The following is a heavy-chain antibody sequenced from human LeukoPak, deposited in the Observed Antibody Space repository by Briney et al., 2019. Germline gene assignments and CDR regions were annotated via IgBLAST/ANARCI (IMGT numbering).Heavy chain of an antibody. CDR2: IYTSGSP. CDR1: GGSISSYY. V-gene: IGHV4-4*07. J-gene: IGHJ6*03. D-gene: IGHD3-3*01. Sequence: SETLSLTCTVSGGSISSYYWSWIRQPAGKGLEWLGRIYTSGSPNYNPSLKSRVTMSVDTSKNQFSLKLSSVTAADTAVYYCARSRFLEWTMSYYYYMDVWGKGTTVTVSS. CDR3: ARSRFLEWTMSYYYYMDV.